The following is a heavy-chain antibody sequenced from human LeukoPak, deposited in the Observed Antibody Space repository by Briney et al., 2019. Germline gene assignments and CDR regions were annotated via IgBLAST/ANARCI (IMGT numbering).Heavy chain of an antibody. CDR3: APGGYGDYPFDY. CDR2: ISGSGGST. V-gene: IGHV3-23*01. Sequence: GGSLRLSCAASGFTFDNYGMSWVRQAPGKGLEWVSAISGSGGSTYYADSVKGRFTISRDNSKNTLYLQMNSLRAEDTAVYYCAPGGYGDYPFDYWGQGTLVTVSS. CDR1: GFTFDNYG. D-gene: IGHD4-17*01. J-gene: IGHJ4*02.